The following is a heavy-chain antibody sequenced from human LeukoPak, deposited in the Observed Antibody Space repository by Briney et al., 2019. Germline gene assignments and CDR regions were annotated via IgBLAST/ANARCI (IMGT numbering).Heavy chain of an antibody. CDR3: ATYSSSWYGFDY. V-gene: IGHV4-59*08. J-gene: IGHJ4*02. CDR2: IYYSGST. CDR1: GGSISSYY. Sequence: SETQSLTCTVSGGSISSYYWSWIRQPPGKGLEWIGYIYYSGSTNYNPSLKSRVTMSVDTSKNQFSLKLNSVTAADTAVYYCATYSSSWYGFDYWGQGTLVTVSS. D-gene: IGHD6-13*01.